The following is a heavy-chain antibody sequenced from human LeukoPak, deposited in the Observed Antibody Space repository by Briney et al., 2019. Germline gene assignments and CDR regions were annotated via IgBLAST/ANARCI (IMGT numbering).Heavy chain of an antibody. CDR3: ARDEGGYSYPVPFDY. CDR2: INPSGGST. D-gene: IGHD5-18*01. J-gene: IGHJ4*02. V-gene: IGHV1-46*01. CDR1: GYTFTSYD. Sequence: ASVKVSCKASGYTFTSYDINWVRQATGQGLEWMGIINPSGGSTSYAQKFQGRVTMTRDTSTSTVYMELSSLRSEDTAVYYCARDEGGYSYPVPFDYWGQGTLVTVSS.